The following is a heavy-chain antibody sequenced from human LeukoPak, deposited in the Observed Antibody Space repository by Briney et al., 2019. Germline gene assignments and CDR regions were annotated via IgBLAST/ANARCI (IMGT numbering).Heavy chain of an antibody. V-gene: IGHV4-61*08. CDR1: GGSISSGGYY. Sequence: SETLSLTCTVSGGSISSGGYYWSWIRQHPGKGLEWIGYIYYSGSTNYNPSLKSRVTISVDTSKNLFSLKLSSVTAADTAAYYCARHGSYYDFWSGYSNDAFDIWGQGTMVTVSS. J-gene: IGHJ3*02. D-gene: IGHD3-3*01. CDR2: IYYSGST. CDR3: ARHGSYYDFWSGYSNDAFDI.